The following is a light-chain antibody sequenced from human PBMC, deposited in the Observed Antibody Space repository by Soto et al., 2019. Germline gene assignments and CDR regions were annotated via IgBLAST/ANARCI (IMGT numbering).Light chain of an antibody. V-gene: IGKV1-5*03. J-gene: IGKJ1*01. CDR3: QHYNSYSEA. CDR1: QTIDSW. CDR2: KAS. Sequence: DIQMTQSPSTLSASVGARAPITCRASQTIDSWLAWYQQRPGKPPNLLIYKASTLKSGVPSRFSGSGSGTEFTLTISSLQPDDFATYYCQHYNSYSEAFGQGTKVDIK.